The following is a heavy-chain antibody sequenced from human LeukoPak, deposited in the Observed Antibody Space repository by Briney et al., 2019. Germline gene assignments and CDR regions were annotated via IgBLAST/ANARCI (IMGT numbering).Heavy chain of an antibody. V-gene: IGHV1-69*13. CDR3: ARDQGSYYYDSSGYYFNY. D-gene: IGHD3-22*01. J-gene: IGHJ4*02. Sequence: SVKVSCKASGGTFSSYAISWVRQAPGQGLEWMGGIIPIFGTANYAQKFQGRVTITADESTSTAYMELSSLRSEDTAVYYCARDQGSYYYDSSGYYFNYWGQGTLVTVSS. CDR2: IIPIFGTA. CDR1: GGTFSSYA.